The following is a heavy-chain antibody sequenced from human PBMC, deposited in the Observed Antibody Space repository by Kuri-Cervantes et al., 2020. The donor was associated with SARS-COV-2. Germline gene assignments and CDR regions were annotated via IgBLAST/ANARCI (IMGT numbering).Heavy chain of an antibody. D-gene: IGHD1-7*01. Sequence: GSLKISCAASGFTFSSYGMHWVRQAPGKGLEWVAVISYDGSNKYYADSVKGRFTISRDNSKNTLYLQMNSLRAEDTAVYYCARCSGITGTDFYYYYGMDVWGQGTTVTVSS. CDR1: GFTFSSYG. CDR2: ISYDGSNK. J-gene: IGHJ6*02. V-gene: IGHV3-30*03. CDR3: ARCSGITGTDFYYYYGMDV.